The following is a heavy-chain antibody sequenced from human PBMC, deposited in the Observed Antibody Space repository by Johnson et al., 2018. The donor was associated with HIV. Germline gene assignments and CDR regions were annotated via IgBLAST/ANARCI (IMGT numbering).Heavy chain of an antibody. V-gene: IGHV3-66*01. CDR3: ESDPGGSLGALDS. D-gene: IGHD1-26*01. CDR1: GFIVSSNY. J-gene: IGHJ3*02. Sequence: VHLVESGGGLVQPWGSLRLSCAASGFIVSSNYMSWVRQAPGKGLEWVSVIYSGGSTYYADSVKGRFTISRDNSKNTLYLQMNSMRVEDTAVYYCESDPGGSLGALDSLGQGTIVTVSS. CDR2: IYSGGST.